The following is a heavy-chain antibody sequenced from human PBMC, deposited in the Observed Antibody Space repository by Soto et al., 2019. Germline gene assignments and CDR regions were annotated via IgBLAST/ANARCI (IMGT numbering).Heavy chain of an antibody. D-gene: IGHD6-13*01. Sequence: GGSLRLSCAASGFTFSSYAMSWVRQAPGKGLEWVSAISGSGGSTYYADSVKGRFTISRDNSKNTLYLQMNSLRAEDTAVYYCAKGREYSSSWWDAFDIWGQGTMVTVSS. V-gene: IGHV3-23*01. J-gene: IGHJ3*02. CDR3: AKGREYSSSWWDAFDI. CDR1: GFTFSSYA. CDR2: ISGSGGST.